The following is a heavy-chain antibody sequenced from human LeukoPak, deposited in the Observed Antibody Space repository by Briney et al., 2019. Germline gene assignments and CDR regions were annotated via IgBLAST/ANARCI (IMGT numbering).Heavy chain of an antibody. Sequence: SETLSLTCTVSGGSISNYYWNWIRQPPVKGLEWVGYISYSGGTNYSPSLKSRVTISVDTSKNQFSLKLSSVTAADTAVYYCASLMTTVTASWFDPWGQGTLVTVSS. D-gene: IGHD4-11*01. V-gene: IGHV4-59*01. CDR1: GGSISNYY. J-gene: IGHJ5*02. CDR2: ISYSGGT. CDR3: ASLMTTVTASWFDP.